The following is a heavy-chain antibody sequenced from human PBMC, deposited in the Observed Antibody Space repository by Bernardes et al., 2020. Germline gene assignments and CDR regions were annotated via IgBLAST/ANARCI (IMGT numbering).Heavy chain of an antibody. V-gene: IGHV3-48*03. CDR1: GFTFSSYQ. CDR3: ARDFKGTDSSGYWDAFDI. D-gene: IGHD3-22*01. CDR2: ISSSGSTI. J-gene: IGHJ3*02. Sequence: GGSLRLSCAASGFTFSSYQMNWVRQAPGKGLEWVSYISSSGSTIYYADSVKGRFTISRDNAKNSLYLRMNSLRAEDTAVYYCARDFKGTDSSGYWDAFDIWGQGTMVTVSS.